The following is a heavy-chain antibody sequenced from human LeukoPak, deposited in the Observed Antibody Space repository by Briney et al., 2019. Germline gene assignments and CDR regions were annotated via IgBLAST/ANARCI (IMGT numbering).Heavy chain of an antibody. D-gene: IGHD3-10*01. CDR1: GFSFSSYS. V-gene: IGHV3-48*01. CDR3: AKDYSKTSYYGSGTYYRPNWFDP. J-gene: IGHJ5*02. Sequence: GGSLRLSCAASGFSFSSYSMNWARQSPGKGLEWDSYISSSSSTISYADSVKGRFTISRDNAKNSLYLQMNSLRAEDTAVYYCAKDYSKTSYYGSGTYYRPNWFDPWGQGTLVTVSS. CDR2: ISSSSSTI.